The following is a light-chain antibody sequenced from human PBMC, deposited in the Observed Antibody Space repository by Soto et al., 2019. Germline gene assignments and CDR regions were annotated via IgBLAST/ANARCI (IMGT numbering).Light chain of an antibody. J-gene: IGLJ1*01. CDR2: GNS. V-gene: IGLV1-40*01. Sequence: QSVLPQPPSVSGAPGQRVTISCTGSSSNIGAGYDVHWYQQLPGTAPKLLIYGNSNRPSGVPDRFSGSKSCTSASLAITGLQAEDEADYYCQSYDSSLSAYVFGTGTKVTVL. CDR3: QSYDSSLSAYV. CDR1: SSNIGAGYD.